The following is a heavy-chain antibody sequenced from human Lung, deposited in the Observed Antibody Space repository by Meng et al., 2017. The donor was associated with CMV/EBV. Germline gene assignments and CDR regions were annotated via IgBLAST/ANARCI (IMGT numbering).Heavy chain of an antibody. CDR3: ARDRRYDTSGYPDY. CDR2: INSNSNNI. J-gene: IGHJ4*02. CDR1: GFSFNTYT. Sequence: GGSXRLXXAASGFSFNTYTLNWVRQAPGKGLEWVSSINSNSNNILYADSVKGRFTISRDNAKSSLSLQMNSLRAEDTAVYYCARDRRYDTSGYPDYWGQGXLLTVSS. V-gene: IGHV3-21*01. D-gene: IGHD3-22*01.